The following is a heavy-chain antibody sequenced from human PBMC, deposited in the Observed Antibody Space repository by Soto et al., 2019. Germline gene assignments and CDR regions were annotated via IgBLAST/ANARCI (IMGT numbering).Heavy chain of an antibody. CDR1: GGSISSYY. Sequence: SETLSLTCTVSGGSISSYYWSWIRQPPGKGLEWIGYIYYSGSTYYNPSLKSRVTISVDRSKNQFSLKLSSVTAADTAVYYCASRHSSPYFDSWGQGTLVTAPQ. CDR2: IYYSGST. V-gene: IGHV4-59*12. CDR3: ASRHSSPYFDS. D-gene: IGHD6-13*01. J-gene: IGHJ4*02.